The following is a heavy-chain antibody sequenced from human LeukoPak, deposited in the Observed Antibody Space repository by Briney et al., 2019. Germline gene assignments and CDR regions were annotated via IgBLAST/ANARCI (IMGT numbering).Heavy chain of an antibody. D-gene: IGHD2-2*02. CDR3: AGRGHRYPRD. J-gene: IGHJ1*01. V-gene: IGHV4-4*09. CDR1: GDSVSSGY. CDR2: IYDSGIT. Sequence: SETLSLTCTVSGDSVSSGYWNWIRQPPGKGLEWIGYIYDSGITDYSPSLKSRLTMSVDASNNQFSLTLSSVTAADTAVYYCAGRGHRYPRDWGQGILVTVSS.